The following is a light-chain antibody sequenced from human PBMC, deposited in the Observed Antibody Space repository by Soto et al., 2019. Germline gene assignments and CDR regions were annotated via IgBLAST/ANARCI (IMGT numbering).Light chain of an antibody. CDR1: QDINTY. CDR2: AAS. V-gene: IGKV1-9*01. J-gene: IGKJ5*01. Sequence: DIPLTQSPSFLSASVGDRVTITCRASQDINTYLAWYQQKPGKAPKLLIFAASTLQYGVPSRFSGSGSGTEFTVTITSLQPEDFAPYYCQQRKSYPITFGQGTRLEIK. CDR3: QQRKSYPIT.